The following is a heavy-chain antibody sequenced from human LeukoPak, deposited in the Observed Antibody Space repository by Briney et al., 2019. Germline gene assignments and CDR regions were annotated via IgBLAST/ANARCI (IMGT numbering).Heavy chain of an antibody. CDR1: GGPVRSASYY. D-gene: IGHD1-1*01. CDR3: ARGNWNDDGAVDY. Sequence: SQTLSLTCTVSGGPVRSASYYWSWVRQPAGKGLEWIGRIYTSESTSYNPSLKSRVTMSLDTSRNQFSLKLSSVTAADTAVYYCARGNWNDDGAVDYWGQGTLVTVSS. V-gene: IGHV4-61*02. CDR2: IYTSEST. J-gene: IGHJ4*02.